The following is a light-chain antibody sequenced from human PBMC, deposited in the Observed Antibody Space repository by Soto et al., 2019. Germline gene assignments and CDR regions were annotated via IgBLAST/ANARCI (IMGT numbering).Light chain of an antibody. V-gene: IGKV4-1*01. Sequence: IVMTQSPDALAVFLRERATINCNTSQSVSYSTNNKNYLGWYQQKKRQPPKLLIYWASTRGSGVPDRFSGRGYGTDFNLTISSLQPEDVAVYYCQQYYSTPWTFGQGTKVDIK. CDR1: QSVSYSTNNKNY. CDR3: QQYYSTPWT. J-gene: IGKJ1*01. CDR2: WAS.